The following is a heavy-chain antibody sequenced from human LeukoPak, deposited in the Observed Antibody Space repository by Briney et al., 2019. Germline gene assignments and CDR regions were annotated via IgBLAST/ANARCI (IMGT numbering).Heavy chain of an antibody. CDR1: GYTFTSYD. Sequence: ASVKVSCKASGYTFTSYDINWVRQATGQGLEWMGWMNPNSGNTGCAQKFQGRVTMTRNTSISTAYMELSSLRSEDTAVYYCARGPSVTIFGVVNNYYYYYMDVWGKGTTVTVSS. J-gene: IGHJ6*03. CDR2: MNPNSGNT. CDR3: ARGPSVTIFGVVNNYYYYYMDV. V-gene: IGHV1-8*01. D-gene: IGHD3-3*01.